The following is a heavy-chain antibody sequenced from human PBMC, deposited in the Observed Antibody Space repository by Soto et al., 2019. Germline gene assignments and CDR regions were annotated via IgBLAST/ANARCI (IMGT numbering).Heavy chain of an antibody. CDR2: ISGSGGST. CDR1: GFTFSSYA. D-gene: IGHD3-22*01. J-gene: IGHJ3*02. V-gene: IGHV3-23*01. CDR3: AKGTHTTDYYDSSGYFGAFDI. Sequence: GGSLRLSCAASGFTFSSYAMSWVRQAPGKGLEWVSAISGSGGSTYYADSVKGRFTISRDNSKNTLYLQMNSLRAEDTAVYYCAKGTHTTDYYDSSGYFGAFDIWGQGTMVTVSS.